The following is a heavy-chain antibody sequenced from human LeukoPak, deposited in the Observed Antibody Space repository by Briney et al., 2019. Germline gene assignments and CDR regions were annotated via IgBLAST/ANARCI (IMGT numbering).Heavy chain of an antibody. CDR3: ARGMRCSGGSCYSNWFDP. V-gene: IGHV4-59*01. CDR2: IYYSGST. Sequence: SETLSPTCTVSGCSISSYYWSWIRQPPGKGLEWIGYIYYSGSTNYNPSLKSRVTISVDTSKNQFSLKLSSVTAADTAVYYCARGMRCSGGSCYSNWFDPWGQGTLVTVSS. D-gene: IGHD2-15*01. CDR1: GCSISSYY. J-gene: IGHJ5*02.